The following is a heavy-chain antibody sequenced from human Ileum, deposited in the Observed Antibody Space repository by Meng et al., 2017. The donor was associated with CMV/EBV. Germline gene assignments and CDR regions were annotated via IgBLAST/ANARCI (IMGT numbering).Heavy chain of an antibody. D-gene: IGHD4-23*01. CDR3: ARVGGGNYPLDY. V-gene: IGHV4-61*01. CDR2: VYYSGST. Sequence: LCLSCTVSAGSVRSGSHYWSWILQHPGKGREWIRYVYYSGSTNYNSSLKSRGTMSVNTSKTQISLTMRSVTATDTAADYCARVGGGNYPLDYWGQGTLVTVSS. J-gene: IGHJ4*02. CDR1: AGSVRSGSHY.